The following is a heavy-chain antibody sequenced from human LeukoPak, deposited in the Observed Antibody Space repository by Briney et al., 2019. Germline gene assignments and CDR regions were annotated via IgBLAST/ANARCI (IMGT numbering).Heavy chain of an antibody. D-gene: IGHD6-13*01. V-gene: IGHV4-39*01. J-gene: IGHJ4*02. CDR2: IYYSGST. CDR3: ARQGAAAGKIDY. Sequence: SETLSLTCTVSGGSISSSSYYWGWIRQPPGKGLEWIGSIYYSGSTYYNPSLKSRVTISVDTSKSQFSLKLSSVTAADTAVYYCARQGAAAGKIDYWGQGTLVTVSS. CDR1: GGSISSSSYY.